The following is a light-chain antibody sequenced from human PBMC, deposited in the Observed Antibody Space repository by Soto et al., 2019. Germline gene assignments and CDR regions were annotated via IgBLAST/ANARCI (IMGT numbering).Light chain of an antibody. J-gene: IGKJ1*01. CDR1: QSVSSSY. Sequence: EIVLTQSPGTLSLSPGERATLSCRARQSVSSSYVAWYQQKPGQAPRLLIYEASIRAIVIADRFSGSGSGTDFTLTISRLEHEDFAVYHCQQYGSSPPTFGEGSKVEIK. CDR3: QQYGSSPPT. CDR2: EAS. V-gene: IGKV3-20*01.